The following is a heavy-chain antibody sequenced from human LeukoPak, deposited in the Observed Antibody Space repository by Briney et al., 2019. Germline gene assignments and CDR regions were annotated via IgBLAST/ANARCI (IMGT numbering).Heavy chain of an antibody. V-gene: IGHV3-7*01. CDR2: IKQDGSEK. CDR3: ARDCVREWEPLDY. CDR1: GFTFSSYW. Sequence: PGGSLRLSCAASGFTFSSYWMSWVRQAPGKGLEWVANIKQDGSEKYYVDSVKGRFTISRDNAKNSLYLQMNSLRAEDTAVYYCARDCVREWEPLDYWGQGTLVTVSS. D-gene: IGHD1-26*01. J-gene: IGHJ4*02.